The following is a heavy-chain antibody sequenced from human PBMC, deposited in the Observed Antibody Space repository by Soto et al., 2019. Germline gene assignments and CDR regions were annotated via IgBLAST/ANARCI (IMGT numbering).Heavy chain of an antibody. J-gene: IGHJ6*03. D-gene: IGHD3-9*01. V-gene: IGHV3-21*01. CDR2: ISSSSSYI. CDR1: GFTFSSYS. Sequence: GGSLRLSCAASGFTFSSYSMNWVRQAPGKGLEWVSSISSSSSYIYYADSVKGRFTISRDNAKNSLYLQMNSLRAEDTAVYYCAAMSDILTGYRQHYYYYYMDVWGKGTTVTVSS. CDR3: AAMSDILTGYRQHYYYYYMDV.